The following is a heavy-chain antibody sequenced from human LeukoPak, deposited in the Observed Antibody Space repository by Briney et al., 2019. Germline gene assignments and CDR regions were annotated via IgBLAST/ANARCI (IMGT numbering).Heavy chain of an antibody. Sequence: GGSLRLSCAASGFTFSSYAMSWVRQAPGKGLEGVSAISGSGGSTYYADSVKGRFTISRDNSKNTLYLQMNSLRAEDTAVYYCAKDHSPPGAFDIWGQGTMVTVSS. CDR3: AKDHSPPGAFDI. CDR1: GFTFSSYA. CDR2: ISGSGGST. V-gene: IGHV3-23*01. J-gene: IGHJ3*02. D-gene: IGHD5-18*01.